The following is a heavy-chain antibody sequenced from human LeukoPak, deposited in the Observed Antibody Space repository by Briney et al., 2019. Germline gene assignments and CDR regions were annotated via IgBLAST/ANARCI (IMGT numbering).Heavy chain of an antibody. CDR1: GFSFSSYA. CDR2: ISYDGSNK. D-gene: IGHD3-10*02. V-gene: IGHV3-30-3*02. Sequence: PGGSLRLSCAGSGFSFSSYAMHWVRQAPGKGLEWVAVISYDGSNKYYADSVKGRFTISRDNSKNTVYLQMNSLRAEDTAVYYCAELGITMIGGVWGKGTTVTISS. J-gene: IGHJ6*04. CDR3: AELGITMIGGV.